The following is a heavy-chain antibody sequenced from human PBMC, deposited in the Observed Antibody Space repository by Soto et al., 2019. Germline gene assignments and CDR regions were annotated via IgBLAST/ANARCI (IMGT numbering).Heavy chain of an antibody. D-gene: IGHD2-15*01. CDR2: IWHDGSNK. V-gene: IGHV3-33*01. CDR1: GFTFSSYG. CDR3: ARTKSSGSYIRMEV. J-gene: IGHJ6*02. Sequence: QVQLVESGGGVVQPGRSLRLSCAASGFTFSSYGMHWVRLAPGKALEWVAVIWHDGSNKYYADFVKGRFTISRDNSKNTLYLPLNSLWAEDTAVLYWARTKSSGSYIRMEVWGQGTPVTVPS.